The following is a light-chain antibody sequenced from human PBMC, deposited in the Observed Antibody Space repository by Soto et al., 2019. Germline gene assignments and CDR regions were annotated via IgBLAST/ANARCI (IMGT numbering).Light chain of an antibody. J-gene: IGKJ4*01. CDR1: QGISRT. V-gene: IGKV3-15*01. Sequence: EIVMTQSPATLSVSPGETATLSCRASQGISRTLAWYQLKPGQAPRLLFYGASTRATGVPARFSGSGSGTEFTLTISSLQSEDSALYYCQHYNHWPQLSFGAGTKVDIK. CDR3: QHYNHWPQLS. CDR2: GAS.